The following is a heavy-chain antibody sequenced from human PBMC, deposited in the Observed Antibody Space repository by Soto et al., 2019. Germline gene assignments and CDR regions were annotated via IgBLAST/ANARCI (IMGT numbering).Heavy chain of an antibody. CDR3: AKDNSEGLGYQLPYMDV. Sequence: GGSLRLSCAASGFTFDDYAMHWVRQAPGKGLEWVSGISWNSGSIGYADSVKGRFTISRDNAKNSLYLQMNSLRAEDTALYYCAKDNSEGLGYQLPYMDVWGKGTTVTVSS. CDR1: GFTFDDYA. V-gene: IGHV3-9*01. J-gene: IGHJ6*03. CDR2: ISWNSGSI. D-gene: IGHD2-2*01.